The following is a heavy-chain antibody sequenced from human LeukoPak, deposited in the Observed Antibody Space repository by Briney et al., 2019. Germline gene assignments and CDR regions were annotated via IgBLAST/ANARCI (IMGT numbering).Heavy chain of an antibody. V-gene: IGHV4-61*02. D-gene: IGHD1-26*01. Sequence: SQTLSLTCSVSGGSISSGSYYWNWIRQPAGKGLEWIGRIYTSGKINYNPSLKSRVTISVDTSKNQFSLKLSSVTAADTAVYYCARVIRSSGSYRPDDAFDIWGQGTMVTVSS. CDR1: GGSISSGSYY. CDR2: IYTSGKI. J-gene: IGHJ3*02. CDR3: ARVIRSSGSYRPDDAFDI.